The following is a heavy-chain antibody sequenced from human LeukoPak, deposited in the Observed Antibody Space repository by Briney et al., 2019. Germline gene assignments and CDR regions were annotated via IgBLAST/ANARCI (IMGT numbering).Heavy chain of an antibody. CDR3: ATDMVGYCGDVTCYSEAY. D-gene: IGHD2-21*01. J-gene: IGHJ4*02. V-gene: IGHV1-2*02. Sequence: ASVTVSCKASGYTFTGYYMHWVRQAPGQGLEWMGWINPNSGGTNYAQKFQGRVTMTRDTSISTAYMELSRLRSDDTAVYYCATDMVGYCGDVTCYSEAYWGQGTLVTVSS. CDR1: GYTFTGYY. CDR2: INPNSGGT.